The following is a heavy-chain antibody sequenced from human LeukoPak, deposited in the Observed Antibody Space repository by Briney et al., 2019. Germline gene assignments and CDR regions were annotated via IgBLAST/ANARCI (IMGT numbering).Heavy chain of an antibody. V-gene: IGHV3-73*01. Sequence: GSLKLSCAASGFTFSGSAMHWVRQASGKGLEWVGRIRSKANSYATAHAASVKGRFTISRDDSKNTAYLQMNSLKTEDTAVYYCTRWGVAGTENYYGMDVWGQGTTVTVSS. CDR1: GFTFSGSA. CDR2: IRSKANSYAT. D-gene: IGHD6-19*01. J-gene: IGHJ6*02. CDR3: TRWGVAGTENYYGMDV.